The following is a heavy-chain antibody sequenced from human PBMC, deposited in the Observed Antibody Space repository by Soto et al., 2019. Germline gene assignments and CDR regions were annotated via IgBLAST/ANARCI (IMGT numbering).Heavy chain of an antibody. CDR3: ARTDDVGYYAF. CDR1: VVSISSGYH. Sequence: PXDTLSLTCTVSVVSISSGYHWAWIRQPPGVRLEWVASIFHTGTTYYNPSLTSRVTISVDTSKNQFSLKLTSVTAAESAVYYCARTDDVGYYAFCGQGTQLTVSS. J-gene: IGHJ4*02. V-gene: IGHV4-38-2*02. CDR2: IFHTGTT. D-gene: IGHD3-3*01.